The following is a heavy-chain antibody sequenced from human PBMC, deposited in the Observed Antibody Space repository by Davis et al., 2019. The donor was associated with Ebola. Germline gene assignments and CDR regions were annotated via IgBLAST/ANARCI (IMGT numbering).Heavy chain of an antibody. CDR3: AREAYYYGMDV. J-gene: IGHJ6*02. V-gene: IGHV4-34*01. CDR2: INHSGST. CDR1: GGSFSGYY. Sequence: SETLSLTCAVYGGSFSGYYWSWIRQPPGKGLEWIGEINHSGSTNYNPSLKSRVTISVDTSKNQFTLKLSSVTAADTAVYYCAREAYYYGMDVWGQGTTVTVSS.